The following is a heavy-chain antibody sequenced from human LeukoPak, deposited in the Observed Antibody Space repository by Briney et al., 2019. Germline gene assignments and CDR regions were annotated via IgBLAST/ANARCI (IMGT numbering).Heavy chain of an antibody. V-gene: IGHV3-30*18. CDR2: VSYDGRNK. D-gene: IGHD4-11*01. J-gene: IGHJ4*02. CDR3: AKDRGAVIGPEAGCFFDY. Sequence: GGSLRLSCAASGFTFSSSGMHWVRQAPGKGLEWVAGVSYDGRNKYHADSVEGRFTISRDNSKGTLSLQMSSLRDDDTAVCYCAKDRGAVIGPEAGCFFDYWGQGTLVTVSS. CDR1: GFTFSSSG.